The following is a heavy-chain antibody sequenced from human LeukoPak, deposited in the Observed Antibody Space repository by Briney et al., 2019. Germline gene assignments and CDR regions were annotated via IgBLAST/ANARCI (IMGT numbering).Heavy chain of an antibody. CDR1: GFTVSSNY. CDR3: ARVEGSSWYGAFGI. D-gene: IGHD6-13*01. Sequence: GGSLRLSCAASGFTVSSNYMSWVRQAPGKGLEWVSVMYSNGRTYYADSVKGRFTISRDISKNTVYLQMNSLRAEDTAVYYCARVEGSSWYGAFGIWGQGTMVTVSS. CDR2: MYSNGRT. J-gene: IGHJ3*02. V-gene: IGHV3-66*01.